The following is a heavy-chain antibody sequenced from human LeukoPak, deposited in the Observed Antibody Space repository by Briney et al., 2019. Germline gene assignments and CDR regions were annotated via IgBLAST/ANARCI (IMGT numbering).Heavy chain of an antibody. CDR1: GFTFSSHE. CDR2: ISSSGLTI. CDR3: AKKGAVVAAPFDS. Sequence: GGSLRLSCTASGFTFSSHEMNWVRQAPGKGLEWVSYISSSGLTIYYADSVRGRFTISRDNAKNSLYLQMNSLRAEDTAVYYCAKKGAVVAAPFDSWGQGSLVTVSS. D-gene: IGHD2-15*01. J-gene: IGHJ4*02. V-gene: IGHV3-48*03.